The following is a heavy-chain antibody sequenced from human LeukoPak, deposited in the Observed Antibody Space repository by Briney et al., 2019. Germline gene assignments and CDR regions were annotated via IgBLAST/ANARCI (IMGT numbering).Heavy chain of an antibody. CDR2: ISYDGSNK. V-gene: IGHV3-30*18. D-gene: IGHD6-13*01. CDR3: AKKFPGTVAAGPDH. J-gene: IGHJ4*02. CDR1: GFTFSTFG. Sequence: GGSLRLSCAASGFTFSTFGMHWVRQAPAKGPEWVAVISYDGSNKYYGDSVKGRFTISRDNSKNTLYLQMNSLRAEDTAVYYCAKKFPGTVAAGPDHWGQGTLVTVSS.